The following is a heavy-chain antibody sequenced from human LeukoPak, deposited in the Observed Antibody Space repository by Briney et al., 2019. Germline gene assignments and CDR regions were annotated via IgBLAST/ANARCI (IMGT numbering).Heavy chain of an antibody. J-gene: IGHJ4*02. D-gene: IGHD3-10*01. V-gene: IGHV3-30*18. Sequence: GGSLRLSCAASGFTFSSYGMHWVRQAPGKGLEWVAVISCDGSHKYYGDSVKGRLTISRDNSKNTVYLQMSSLRTEDTAVYYCAKRSDSGSHTFDYWGQGTLVTVSS. CDR2: ISCDGSHK. CDR1: GFTFSSYG. CDR3: AKRSDSGSHTFDY.